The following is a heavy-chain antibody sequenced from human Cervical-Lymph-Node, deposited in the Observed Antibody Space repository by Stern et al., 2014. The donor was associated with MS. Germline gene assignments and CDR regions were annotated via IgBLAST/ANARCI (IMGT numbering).Heavy chain of an antibody. D-gene: IGHD6-19*01. CDR3: ARVVAGIAVSGSYFDY. CDR1: GVTFSTHG. Sequence: DQLVESGGGVVQPGTSLRLSCATSGVTFSTHGMHWVRQAPGKGLEWVAVVSHDGIMKFYTDSVKGRFTISRDNSKSTLYLQANSLRVEDTATYYCARVVAGIAVSGSYFDYWGQGTLVTVSS. CDR2: VSHDGIMK. V-gene: IGHV3-30*03. J-gene: IGHJ4*02.